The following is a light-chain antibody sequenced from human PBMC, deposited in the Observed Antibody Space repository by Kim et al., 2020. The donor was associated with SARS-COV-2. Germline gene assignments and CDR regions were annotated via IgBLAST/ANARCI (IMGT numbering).Light chain of an antibody. V-gene: IGKV1-39*01. CDR1: QSISSY. CDR3: QQSYSTPT. J-gene: IGKJ4*01. CDR2: AAS. Sequence: DIQMTQSPSSLSASEGDRVTITCRASQSISSYLNWYQQKPGKAPKLLIYAASSLQSGVPSRFSGSGSGTDFTLTISSLQPEDFATYYCQQSYSTPTFGGGTKLEIK.